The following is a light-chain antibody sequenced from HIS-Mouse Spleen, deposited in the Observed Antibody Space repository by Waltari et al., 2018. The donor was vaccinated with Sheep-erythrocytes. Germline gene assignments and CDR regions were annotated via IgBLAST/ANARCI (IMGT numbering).Light chain of an antibody. J-gene: IGKJ1*01. CDR1: KGISSW. CDR3: QQANSFPPT. V-gene: IGKV1-12*01. CDR2: AAS. Sequence: DIQMTQSPSSVSASVGDRVTITCRASKGISSWLGWYQQKPGKAPKLLIYAASSLQSGVPSRFSGSVSGTDFTLTISSLQPEDFATYYCQQANSFPPTFGQGTKVEIK.